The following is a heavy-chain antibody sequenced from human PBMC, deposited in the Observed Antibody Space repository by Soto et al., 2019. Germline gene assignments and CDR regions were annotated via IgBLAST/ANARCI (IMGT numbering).Heavy chain of an antibody. D-gene: IGHD1-20*01. CDR2: ISGGDGSP. CDR3: AKWHTYKSDSLISSGFDC. CDR1: VCTFSSYA. V-gene: IGHV3-23*01. Sequence: VGSLRLSCVPSVCTFSSYAMTWVRHAPGKWLEWVSAISGGDGSPSYADSVKGRFTISRDNSKKTLYLHMNSLRADDTAAYYCAKWHTYKSDSLISSGFDCCGKGTHVTLST. J-gene: IGHJ4*02.